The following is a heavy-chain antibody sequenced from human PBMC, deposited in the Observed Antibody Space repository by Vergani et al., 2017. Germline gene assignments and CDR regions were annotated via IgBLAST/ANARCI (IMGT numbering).Heavy chain of an antibody. CDR3: AKRAMIVREPQGNPGAFDI. CDR2: ISGSGGST. Sequence: EVQLLESGGGLVQPGGSLRLSCAASGFTFSNYAMSWVRQAPGKGLEWVSAISGSGGSTYYADSVKGRFTISRDNSKNTLYLQMNSLRAEDTAVYYCAKRAMIVREPQGNPGAFDIWGQGTMVTVSS. D-gene: IGHD3-22*01. V-gene: IGHV3-23*01. CDR1: GFTFSNYA. J-gene: IGHJ3*02.